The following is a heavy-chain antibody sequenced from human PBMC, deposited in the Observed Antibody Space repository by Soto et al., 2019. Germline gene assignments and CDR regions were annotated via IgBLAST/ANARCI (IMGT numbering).Heavy chain of an antibody. CDR2: LIPLFGTT. D-gene: IGHD7-27*01. CDR1: GGTFSGHA. Sequence: QVQLVQSGAEVKKPGSSVKVSCEASGGTFSGHAISWVRQAPGQGPEWMGGLIPLFGTTQHAQNFQNRLTITADKSTSTAYMELTSLRFEDTAIYYCARGPNWGYRFDSWGQGTLVTVSS. J-gene: IGHJ4*02. CDR3: ARGPNWGYRFDS. V-gene: IGHV1-69*06.